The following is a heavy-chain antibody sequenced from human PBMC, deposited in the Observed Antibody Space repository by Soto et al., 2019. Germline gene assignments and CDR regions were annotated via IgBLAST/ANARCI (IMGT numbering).Heavy chain of an antibody. CDR2: ISGSGGST. J-gene: IGHJ4*02. D-gene: IGHD3-9*01. V-gene: IGHV3-23*01. CDR3: VKITYYDILTGPDY. Sequence: PGGSLRLSCAASGFTFSSYAMSWVRQAPGKGLEWVSAISGSGGSTYYADSVKGRFTISRDNSKNTLYLQMNSLRAEDTAVYYCVKITYYDILTGPDYWGQGTLVTVSS. CDR1: GFTFSSYA.